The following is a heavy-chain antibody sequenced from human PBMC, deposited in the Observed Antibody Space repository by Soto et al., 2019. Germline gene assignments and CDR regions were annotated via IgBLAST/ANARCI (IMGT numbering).Heavy chain of an antibody. V-gene: IGHV3-11*04. CDR3: AREGALKPFSS. Sequence: GGSLRLSCAASGFSFSDYYMSWIRQAPGKGLEWVSYISSSGNTIHYADSVKGRFTISRDNAKNSVYLQMDSLRVEDTAVYYCAREGALKPFSSWGQGALVTVSS. CDR1: GFSFSDYY. J-gene: IGHJ5*02. CDR2: ISSSGNTI.